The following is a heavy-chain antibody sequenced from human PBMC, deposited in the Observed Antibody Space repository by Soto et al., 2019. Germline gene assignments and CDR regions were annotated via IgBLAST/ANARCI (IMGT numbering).Heavy chain of an antibody. Sequence: GASVKVSCKASGGTFSSYAISWVRQAPGQGLEWMGGIIPIFGTANYAQKFQGRVTITADESTSTAYMELSSLRSEDTAVYYCARGYSGYDWGPYYYYYGMDVWGQGTTVTVSS. D-gene: IGHD5-12*01. CDR1: GGTFSSYA. V-gene: IGHV1-69*13. J-gene: IGHJ6*02. CDR2: IIPIFGTA. CDR3: ARGYSGYDWGPYYYYYGMDV.